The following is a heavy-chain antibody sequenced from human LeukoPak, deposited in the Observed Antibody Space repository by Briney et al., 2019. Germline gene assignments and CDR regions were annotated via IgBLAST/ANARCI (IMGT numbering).Heavy chain of an antibody. CDR1: GVSISSYY. Sequence: PSETLSLTCTVSGVSISSYYWSWIRQPAGKGLEWIGRIYTSGSTNYNPSLKSRVTISVDKSKNQFSLKLTSVTAADTAIYYCARGHLWFGAPNWFAPWGQGTLVTVSS. CDR3: ARGHLWFGAPNWFAP. CDR2: IYTSGST. V-gene: IGHV4-4*07. D-gene: IGHD3-10*01. J-gene: IGHJ5*02.